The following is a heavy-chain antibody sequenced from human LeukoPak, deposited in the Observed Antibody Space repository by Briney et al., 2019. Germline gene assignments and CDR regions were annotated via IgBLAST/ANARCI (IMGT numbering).Heavy chain of an antibody. V-gene: IGHV3-7*01. CDR2: IKEDGSEK. Sequence: PGGSLRLSCTVSGFTFSSYWMSWVRQAPGKGLERVANIKEDGSEKYYVDSVKGRFTISRDNAKTSLYLQMNSLRAEDTAVYFCARDPSGSGGTYSEYWGQGTLVTVSS. J-gene: IGHJ4*02. D-gene: IGHD1-26*01. CDR1: GFTFSSYW. CDR3: ARDPSGSGGTYSEY.